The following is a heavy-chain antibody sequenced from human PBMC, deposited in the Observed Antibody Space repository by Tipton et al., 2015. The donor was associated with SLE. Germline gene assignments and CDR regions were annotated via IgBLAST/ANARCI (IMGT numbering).Heavy chain of an antibody. Sequence: LRLSCAVSGGSIGSGGYSWNWIRQPPGKGLEWIGYVYHSGSAYYNPSLKSRVTISVDRSRNQFSLILSSVTAADTAVYYCARDPGMSRYLDGRYFDYWGRGTQVTVCS. CDR2: VYHSGSA. CDR3: ARDPGMSRYLDGRYFDY. J-gene: IGHJ4*02. CDR1: GGSIGSGGYS. V-gene: IGHV4-30-2*01. D-gene: IGHD3-9*01.